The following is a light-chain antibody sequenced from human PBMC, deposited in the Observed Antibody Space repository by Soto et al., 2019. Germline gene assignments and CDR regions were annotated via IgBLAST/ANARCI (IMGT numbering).Light chain of an antibody. CDR2: DAS. CDR3: RQRSSWLT. J-gene: IGKJ4*01. V-gene: IGKV3-11*01. CDR1: QSVSSY. Sequence: EIVLTHSPATLSLSPGERDTLSCSASQSVSSYLSWYQQKPGQAPSLLIYDASNRATGIPTRFSGSGSSTDFTLTIGSLEPDEFAGYYCRQRSSWLTLSGWTKFEIK.